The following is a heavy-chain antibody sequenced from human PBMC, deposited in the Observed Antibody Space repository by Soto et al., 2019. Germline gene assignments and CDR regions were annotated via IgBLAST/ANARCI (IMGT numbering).Heavy chain of an antibody. CDR3: ARVGVRGVKNYYYGMDV. CDR1: GFTFSSYS. V-gene: IGHV3-11*01. J-gene: IGHJ6*02. D-gene: IGHD3-10*01. CDR2: ISSSGSTI. Sequence: PGGSLRLSCAASGFTFSSYSMSWVRQAPGKGLEWVSAISSSGSTIYYADSVKGRFTISRDNAKNSLYLQMNSLRAEDTAVYYCARVGVRGVKNYYYGMDVWGQGTTVTV.